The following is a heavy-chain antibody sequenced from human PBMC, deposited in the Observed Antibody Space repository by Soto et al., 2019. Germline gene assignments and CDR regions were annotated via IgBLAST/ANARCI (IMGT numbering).Heavy chain of an antibody. CDR2: IIPIFGTA. Sequence: SVKVSCKASGGTFSSYAISWVRQAPGQGLEWMGGIIPIFGTANYAQKFQGRVTITADESTSTAYMELSSLRSEDTAVYYCARVVPNVKRYCYGSGSQKYYYYGMDVWG. D-gene: IGHD3-10*01. J-gene: IGHJ6*02. CDR1: GGTFSSYA. V-gene: IGHV1-69*13. CDR3: ARVVPNVKRYCYGSGSQKYYYYGMDV.